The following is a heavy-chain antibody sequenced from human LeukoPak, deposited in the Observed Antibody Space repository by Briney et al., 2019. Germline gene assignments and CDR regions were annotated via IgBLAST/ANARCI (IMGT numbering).Heavy chain of an antibody. CDR1: GFTFSNYW. Sequence: PGGSLRLSCAASGFTFSNYWMSWVRQAPGKGLEWVANIKEDGSEKYHVDSVKGRFTISRDNAKNSLYLQMNSLRAEDTAVYYCARASTWGSSWYAYWGQGTLVTVSS. CDR3: ARASTWGSSWYAY. J-gene: IGHJ4*02. D-gene: IGHD6-13*01. V-gene: IGHV3-7*01. CDR2: IKEDGSEK.